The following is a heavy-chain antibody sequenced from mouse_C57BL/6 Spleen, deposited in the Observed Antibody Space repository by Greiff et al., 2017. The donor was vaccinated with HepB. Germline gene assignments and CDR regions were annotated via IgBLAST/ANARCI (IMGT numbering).Heavy chain of an antibody. J-gene: IGHJ1*03. CDR3: TIRGGYWYFDV. Sequence: VQLQQSGAELVRPGASVTLSCKASGYTFTDYEMHWVKQTPVHGLEWIGAIDPESGGTAYNQKFKGKAILTADKSSSTAYMELRSLTSEDSAVYYCTIRGGYWYFDVWGTGTTVTVSS. V-gene: IGHV1-15*01. CDR2: IDPESGGT. CDR1: GYTFTDYE.